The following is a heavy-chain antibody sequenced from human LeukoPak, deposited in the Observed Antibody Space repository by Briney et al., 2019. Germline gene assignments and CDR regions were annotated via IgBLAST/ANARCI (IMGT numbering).Heavy chain of an antibody. CDR3: AREGCTNGVCYYYYMDV. V-gene: IGHV1-8*03. J-gene: IGHJ6*03. CDR2: MNPNSGNT. Sequence: GASVKVSCKASGYTFTSYDINWVRQATGQGLEWMGCMNPNSGNTGYAQKFQGRVTITRNTSISTAYMELSSLRSEDTAVYYCAREGCTNGVCYYYYMDVWGKGTTVTVSS. CDR1: GYTFTSYD. D-gene: IGHD2-8*01.